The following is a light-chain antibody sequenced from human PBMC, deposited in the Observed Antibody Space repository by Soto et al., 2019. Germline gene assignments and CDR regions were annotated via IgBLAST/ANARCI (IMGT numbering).Light chain of an antibody. CDR3: SSYTSSSIDYV. V-gene: IGLV2-14*01. CDR2: EVS. Sequence: QSALTQPASVSGSPGQSITNSCTGTSSDVGGYNYVSWYQQHPGKAPKLMIYEVSNRPSGVSNRFSGSKSGNTASLTISGLQAEDEADYYCSSYTSSSIDYVFGTGTKVTVL. J-gene: IGLJ1*01. CDR1: SSDVGGYNY.